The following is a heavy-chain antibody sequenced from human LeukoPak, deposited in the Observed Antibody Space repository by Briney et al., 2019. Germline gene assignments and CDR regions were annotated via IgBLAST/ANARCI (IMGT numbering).Heavy chain of an antibody. CDR2: ISGSGGST. D-gene: IGHD6-13*01. CDR3: ARGSSSWYRGGTSRDRGSGLY. V-gene: IGHV3-23*01. CDR1: GFTFSSDA. Sequence: PGGSLRLSCAASGFTFSSDAMNWVRQAPGKGLEWVSTISGSGGSTYYADSVKGRFTISRDNSKNMFYLQMNSLRAEDTAVYYCARGSSSWYRGGTSRDRGSGLYWGQGTLVTVSS. J-gene: IGHJ4*02.